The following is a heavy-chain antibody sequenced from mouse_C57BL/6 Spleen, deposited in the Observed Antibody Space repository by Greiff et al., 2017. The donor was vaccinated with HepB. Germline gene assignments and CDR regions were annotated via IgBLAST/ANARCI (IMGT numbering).Heavy chain of an antibody. CDR3: ARWLLHYAMDY. CDR1: GYSITSGYY. V-gene: IGHV3-6*01. CDR2: ISYDGSN. J-gene: IGHJ4*01. Sequence: EVQLKESGPGLVKPSQSLSLTCSVTGYSITSGYYWNWIRQFPGNKLEWMGYISYDGSNNYNPSLKNRISITRDTSKNQFFLKLNSVTTEDTATYYCARWLLHYAMDYWGQGTSVTVSS. D-gene: IGHD2-3*01.